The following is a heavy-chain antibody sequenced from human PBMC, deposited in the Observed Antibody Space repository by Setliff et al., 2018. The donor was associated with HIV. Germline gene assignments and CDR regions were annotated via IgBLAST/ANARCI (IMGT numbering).Heavy chain of an antibody. CDR2: IIPIIGTA. D-gene: IGHD1-1*01. CDR3: ARNPQPTGTPDYYYYYYMDV. CDR1: GGTFSSYA. J-gene: IGHJ6*03. Sequence: GASVKVSCKASGGTFSSYAISWVRQAPGQGLEWMGRIIPIIGTANYAQKFQGRVTITADKSTSTAYMELSSLRSEDTAVYYCARNPQPTGTPDYYYYYYMDVWGKGTTVTVSS. V-gene: IGHV1-69*04.